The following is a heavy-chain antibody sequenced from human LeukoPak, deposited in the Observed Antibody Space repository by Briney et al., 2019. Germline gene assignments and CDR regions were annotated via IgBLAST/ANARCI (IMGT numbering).Heavy chain of an antibody. CDR1: GGSISSYY. J-gene: IGHJ3*02. CDR2: IYYSGST. V-gene: IGHV4-59*01. CDR3: AREGAFDI. Sequence: SETLSLTCTVSGGSISSYYWSWIRQPPGKGLEWIGYIYYSGSTNYNPSLKSRVTISVDTSKNQFSLKLSSVTAADTAVYYCAREGAFDIWGQGTMVTVSS.